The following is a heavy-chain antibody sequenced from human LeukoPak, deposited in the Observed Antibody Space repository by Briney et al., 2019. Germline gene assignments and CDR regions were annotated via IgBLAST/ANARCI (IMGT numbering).Heavy chain of an antibody. J-gene: IGHJ4*02. CDR3: TSGGYCSSTSCYGEN. CDR2: IRSKANSYAT. V-gene: IGHV3-73*01. CDR1: GFTFSGST. D-gene: IGHD2-2*01. Sequence: GGSLKLSCAASGFTFSGSTMHWVRQASGKGLEWVGRIRSKANSYATAYAASVKGRFTISRDDSKNTAYLQMNSLKTEDTAVYYCTSGGYCSSTSCYGENWGQGTLVTVSS.